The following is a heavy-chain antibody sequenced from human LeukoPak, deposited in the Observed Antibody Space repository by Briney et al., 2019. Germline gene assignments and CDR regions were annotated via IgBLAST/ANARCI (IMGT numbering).Heavy chain of an antibody. V-gene: IGHV1-2*02. CDR3: ARDLAVAGTGWFDP. J-gene: IGHJ5*02. CDR2: INPNSGGT. D-gene: IGHD6-19*01. Sequence: GASVKVSCKASGYTFTGYYMHWVRQAPGQGLEWMGWINPNSGGTNNAQKFQGRVTMTRDTSISTAYMELSRLRSDDTAVYYCARDLAVAGTGWFDPWGQGTLVTVSS. CDR1: GYTFTGYY.